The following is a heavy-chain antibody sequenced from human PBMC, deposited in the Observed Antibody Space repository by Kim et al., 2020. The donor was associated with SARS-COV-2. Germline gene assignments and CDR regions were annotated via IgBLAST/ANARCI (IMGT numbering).Heavy chain of an antibody. CDR3: VRDLGDSGYIFFDY. V-gene: IGHV1-18*04. CDR2: ISAYNGKR. D-gene: IGHD5-12*01. CDR1: GYTFTSFG. J-gene: IGHJ4*01. Sequence: ASVKVSCKASGYTFTSFGISWVRQAPGQGLEWMGWISAYNGKRNFAQKFQGRVTMTTDTSTGTAYMELRSLRSDDTAVYYCVRDLGDSGYIFFDYSGHGT.